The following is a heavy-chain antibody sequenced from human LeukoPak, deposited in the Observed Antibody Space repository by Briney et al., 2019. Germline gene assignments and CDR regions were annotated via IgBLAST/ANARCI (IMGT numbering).Heavy chain of an antibody. CDR3: ATYIAAAGPQPYYYYYYMDV. J-gene: IGHJ6*03. V-gene: IGHV3-7*01. CDR2: IKQDGSEK. CDR1: GFTFSSYW. Sequence: GGSLRLSCAASGFTFSSYWMSWVRRAPGKGLEWVANIKQDGSEKYYVDSVKGRFTISRDSAKNSLYLQMNSLRAEDTAVYYCATYIAAAGPQPYYYYYYMDVWGKGPTVTVSS. D-gene: IGHD6-13*01.